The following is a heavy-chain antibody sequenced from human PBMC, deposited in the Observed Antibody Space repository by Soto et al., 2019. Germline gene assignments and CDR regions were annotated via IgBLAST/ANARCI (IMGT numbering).Heavy chain of an antibody. V-gene: IGHV3-43*02. D-gene: IGHD3-22*01. Sequence: GGSLRLSCAASGFTFDDYAMHWVRQAPGKGLEWVSLISGDGGSTYYTDSVKGRFTISRDNSKNSLYLQMNSLRTEDTALYYCAKDGRYYDSSGKGYFQHWGQGTLVTVSS. J-gene: IGHJ1*01. CDR3: AKDGRYYDSSGKGYFQH. CDR2: ISGDGGST. CDR1: GFTFDDYA.